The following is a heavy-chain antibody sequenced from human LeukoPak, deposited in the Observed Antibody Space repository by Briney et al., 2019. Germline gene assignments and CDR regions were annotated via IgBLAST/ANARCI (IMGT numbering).Heavy chain of an antibody. Sequence: SETLSLTCTVSGGSIGSSSHYWGWIRQPPGKGLEWIGSIYYSGSTYYNPSLKSRVTISVDTSKNQFSLKLSSVTAADTAVYYCARRVRLLWFGRSIDYFDYWGQGTLVTVSS. V-gene: IGHV4-39*01. CDR1: GGSIGSSSHY. J-gene: IGHJ4*02. D-gene: IGHD3-10*01. CDR2: IYYSGST. CDR3: ARRVRLLWFGRSIDYFDY.